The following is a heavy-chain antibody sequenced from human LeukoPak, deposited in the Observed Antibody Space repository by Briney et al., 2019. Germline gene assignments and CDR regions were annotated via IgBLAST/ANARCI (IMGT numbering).Heavy chain of an antibody. D-gene: IGHD3-3*01. J-gene: IGHJ4*02. CDR2: INPNSGGT. V-gene: IGHV1-2*06. Sequence: ASVKVSCRASGYTFTGYYMHWVRQAPGQGLEWMGRINPNSGGTNYAQKFQGRVTMTRDTSISTAYMELSRLRSDDTAVYYCATVRYYDFWNYWGQGTLVTVSS. CDR3: ATVRYYDFWNY. CDR1: GYTFTGYY.